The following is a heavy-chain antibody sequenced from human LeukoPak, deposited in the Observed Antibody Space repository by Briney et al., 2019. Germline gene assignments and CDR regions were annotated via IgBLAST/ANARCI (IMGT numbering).Heavy chain of an antibody. CDR1: GYALTSYG. V-gene: IGHV1-18*01. J-gene: IGHJ3*02. CDR3: ARGTRASFFDI. Sequence: ASVKVSCKPSGYALTSYGISWVRQAPGQGLEWMGWISAYNGNTNYAQKFQGRAAMTTDRSRTTAFIEVTSLTYDDTAVYYCARGTRASFFDIWGQGTMVTVSS. CDR2: ISAYNGNT.